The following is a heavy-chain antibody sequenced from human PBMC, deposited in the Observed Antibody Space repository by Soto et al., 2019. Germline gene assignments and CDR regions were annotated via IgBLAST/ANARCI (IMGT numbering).Heavy chain of an antibody. CDR3: AKYTLSPEDH. CDR1: GFTVSSSY. J-gene: IGHJ4*02. Sequence: SLRLSCAASGFTVSSSYMSWVRQAPGKGLEWVSTLYAGGNTYYADSVKGRFTISRDDAKNTLYLQMNSLRADDTGVYYCAKYTLSPEDHWGQGTLVTVSS. V-gene: IGHV3-66*01. CDR2: LYAGGNT. D-gene: IGHD2-15*01.